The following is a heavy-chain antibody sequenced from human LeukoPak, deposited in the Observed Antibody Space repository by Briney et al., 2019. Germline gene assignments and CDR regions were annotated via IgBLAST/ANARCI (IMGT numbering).Heavy chain of an antibody. CDR1: GYTFTTYA. Sequence: ASVKVSCKASGYTFTTYAIHWVRQAPGQRLEWLGWINTGNGDTRYSQTFQGRVTITRDTSASTAYMELSSLRPEDTAVYYCARDMGSGSLHYWGQGSQVTVFS. J-gene: IGHJ4*02. CDR3: ARDMGSGSLHY. V-gene: IGHV1-3*04. CDR2: INTGNGDT. D-gene: IGHD1-26*01.